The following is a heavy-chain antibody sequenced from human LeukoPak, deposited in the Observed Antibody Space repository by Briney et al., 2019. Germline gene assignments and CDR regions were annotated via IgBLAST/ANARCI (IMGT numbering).Heavy chain of an antibody. CDR3: ARDSSGWYLIYFQH. V-gene: IGHV3-48*01. D-gene: IGHD6-19*01. Sequence: GGSLRLSCAASGFTFSSYSMNWVRQAPGKGLEWVSYISSSSTIYYADSVKGRFTISRDNAKNSLYLQMNSLRAEDTAVYYCARDSSGWYLIYFQHWGQGTLVTVSS. CDR1: GFTFSSYS. CDR2: ISSSSTI. J-gene: IGHJ1*01.